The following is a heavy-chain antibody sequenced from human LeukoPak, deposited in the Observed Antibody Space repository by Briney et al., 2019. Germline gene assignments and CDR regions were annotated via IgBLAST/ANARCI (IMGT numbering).Heavy chain of an antibody. J-gene: IGHJ4*02. Sequence: GGSLRLSCAASGFTFSSYAMHWVRQAPGKGLQWVAVIASDGRDAKYGDSVKGRFTISRDNSKNTLYLQMNSLRAEDTAVYYCAKDRAIGPAVYYFDYWGQGTLVTVSS. CDR2: IASDGRDA. D-gene: IGHD2-2*01. CDR3: AKDRAIGPAVYYFDY. V-gene: IGHV3-30*18. CDR1: GFTFSSYA.